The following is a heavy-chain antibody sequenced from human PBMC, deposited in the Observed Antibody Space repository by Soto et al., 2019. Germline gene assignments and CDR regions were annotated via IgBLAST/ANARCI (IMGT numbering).Heavy chain of an antibody. CDR1: GGSISSSSYY. CDR2: IYCSGST. CDR3: GTYAYCSRARFYFYWWGKMDY. Sequence: QLQESGPGLVKTSETLSLTCTVSGGSISSSSYYWGWIRHNPGKGLQWFGSIYCSGSTYYNPSPKRRVTISVDTSNNQFSLKLRSVTAANPVVDYTGTYAYCSRARFYFYWWGKMDYWGKGTLVTVSS. D-gene: IGHD2-2*01. J-gene: IGHJ4*02. V-gene: IGHV4-39*01.